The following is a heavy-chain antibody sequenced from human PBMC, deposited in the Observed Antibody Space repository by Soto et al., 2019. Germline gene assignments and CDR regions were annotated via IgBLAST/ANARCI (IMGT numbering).Heavy chain of an antibody. CDR1: GFTFSSHA. CDR3: ARRPWGSGWYYFDH. Sequence: SLRLSCAASGFTFSSHAMSWVRQAPGKGLEWVSGLSGSGGSTFYADSVKGRFTISRDNSKNTLYLYMNSLRAEDTAVYYCARRPWGSGWYYFDHWGQGTLVTVSS. J-gene: IGHJ4*02. D-gene: IGHD6-19*01. CDR2: LSGSGGST. V-gene: IGHV3-23*01.